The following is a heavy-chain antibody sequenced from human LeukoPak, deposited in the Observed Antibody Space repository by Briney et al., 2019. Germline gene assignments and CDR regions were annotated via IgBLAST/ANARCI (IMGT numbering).Heavy chain of an antibody. D-gene: IGHD6-6*01. Sequence: ASVKVSCKASGGTFSNSPISWVRQAPGQGLEWMGGIITYNGNSNYAQKLQGRVTMTTDTSTSTAYMELRSLRSDDTAMYYCAKDRWRDGSSSFDNWGQGTLVTVSS. V-gene: IGHV1-18*01. CDR2: IITYNGNS. J-gene: IGHJ4*02. CDR1: GGTFSNSP. CDR3: AKDRWRDGSSSFDN.